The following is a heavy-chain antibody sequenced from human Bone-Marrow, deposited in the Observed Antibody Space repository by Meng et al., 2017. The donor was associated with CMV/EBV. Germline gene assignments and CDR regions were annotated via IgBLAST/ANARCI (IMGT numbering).Heavy chain of an antibody. CDR1: GGSISSYY. CDR3: ARDGRIGSSGSGVYYYYYYGMDV. D-gene: IGHD6-13*01. Sequence: SETLSLTCTVPGGSISSYYWSWIRQPPGKGLEWIGYIYYSGSTNYNPSLKSRVTISVDTSKNQFSLKLSSVTAADTAVYYCARDGRIGSSGSGVYYYYYYGMDVWGQGTTVTVSS. V-gene: IGHV4-59*01. CDR2: IYYSGST. J-gene: IGHJ6*02.